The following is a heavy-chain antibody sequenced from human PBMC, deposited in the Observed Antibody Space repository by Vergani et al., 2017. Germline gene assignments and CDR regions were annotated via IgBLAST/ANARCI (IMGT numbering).Heavy chain of an antibody. D-gene: IGHD2-8*02. Sequence: QVQLVQSGAEVKKPGASVTVSCTASGYIFKNYYIHWLRQAPGQAFEWMGILNPTTGHTTPAQKFMGRVHMTRDPSTDTSTRSVQMTLSSLRSEDAAVYDGDRCIGYCAGATCRAYYFDHWGQGTRVTVSS. V-gene: IGHV1-46*02. CDR1: GYIFKNYY. CDR2: LNPTTGHT. CDR3: DRCIGYCAGATCRAYYFDH. J-gene: IGHJ5*02.